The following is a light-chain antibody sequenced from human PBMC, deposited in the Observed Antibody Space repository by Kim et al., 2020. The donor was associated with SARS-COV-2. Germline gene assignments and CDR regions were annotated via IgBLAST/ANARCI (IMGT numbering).Light chain of an antibody. CDR3: HQYRDSSPYT. CDR2: GAS. Sequence: EIVLTQSPGTLSLSPGDTATLSCRASQGVGNSFLAWYQQRTGQPPRLLIFGASNRATGVPDRFSGSGSGTDFSLTISGLEPEDSATYYCHQYRDSSPYTFGQGTKLEI. V-gene: IGKV3-20*01. J-gene: IGKJ2*01. CDR1: QGVGNSF.